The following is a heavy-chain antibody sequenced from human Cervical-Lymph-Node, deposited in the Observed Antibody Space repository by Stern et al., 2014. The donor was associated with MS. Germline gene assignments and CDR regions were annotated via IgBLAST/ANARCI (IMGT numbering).Heavy chain of an antibody. Sequence: QVQLQESGPGLVKPSQTLSLTCTVSGGSISSASHYWNWIRQHPARGLEWIGYIYYGSTHYNPSLEGRISISVDTSKNQFSLRLSSVTAADSAVYYCARGPLTYYFDYWGQGALVTVSS. J-gene: IGHJ4*02. CDR1: GGSISSASHY. CDR3: ARGPLTYYFDY. V-gene: IGHV4-31*03. CDR2: IYYGST.